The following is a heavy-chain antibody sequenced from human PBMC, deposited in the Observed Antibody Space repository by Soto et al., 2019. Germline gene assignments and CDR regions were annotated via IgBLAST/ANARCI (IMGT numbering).Heavy chain of an antibody. V-gene: IGHV1-2*06. CDR3: AKAGGYSGYDPFDY. Sequence: ASVKVSCKASGYIFTDYYMHWVRQAPGQELGWMGRINPNSGGTNYAQKFQGRVTMTRDTSISTAYTELSSLRSEDTATYYCAKAGGYSGYDPFDYWGQGTLVTVSS. D-gene: IGHD5-12*01. CDR1: GYIFTDYY. J-gene: IGHJ4*02. CDR2: INPNSGGT.